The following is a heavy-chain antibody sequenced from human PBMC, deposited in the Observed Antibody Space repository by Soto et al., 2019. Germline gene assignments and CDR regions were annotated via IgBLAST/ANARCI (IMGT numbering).Heavy chain of an antibody. CDR2: IGPGDSST. V-gene: IGHV5-10-1*01. D-gene: IGHD1-26*01. CDR3: ARLEKWYYNYYGLDV. CDR1: GYSFTTYW. J-gene: IGHJ6*02. Sequence: PGESLKISCQGSGYSFTTYWISWVRQMPGKGLEWMGKIGPGDSSTNYSPSFRGHITISVDRSINTAHLQFSSLKAADTAVYYCARLEKWYYNYYGLDVWGQGTMVTVSS.